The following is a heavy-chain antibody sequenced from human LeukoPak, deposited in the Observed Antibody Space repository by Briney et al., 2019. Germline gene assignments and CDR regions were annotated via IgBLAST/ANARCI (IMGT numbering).Heavy chain of an antibody. CDR2: ISSSGSDI. V-gene: IGHV3-48*04. CDR3: ARDYGGSSPFDY. D-gene: IGHD4-23*01. J-gene: IGHJ4*02. CDR1: GFTFSSYW. Sequence: QPGGSLRLSCAASGFTFSSYWMHWVRQAPGKGLEWVSYISSSGSDIYYADSVKGRFTISRDNAKNSLYLHMNSLRAEDTAVYYCARDYGGSSPFDYWGQGTLVTVSS.